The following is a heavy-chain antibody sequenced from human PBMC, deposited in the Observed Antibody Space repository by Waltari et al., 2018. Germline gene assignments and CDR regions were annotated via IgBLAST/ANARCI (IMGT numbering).Heavy chain of an antibody. J-gene: IGHJ4*02. V-gene: IGHV4-59*01. CDR2: IYYSGST. D-gene: IGHD1-26*01. CDR3: ARGEGGFDY. CDR1: GGSISSYY. Sequence: QVQLQESGPGLVKPSETLSLTCTVSGGSISSYYWSWIRQPPGKGLEWIGYIYYSGSTNYNPSLKSRVTISVDTSKNQFSLKLSSVTAADTAVYYCARGEGGFDYWGQGTLVTVSS.